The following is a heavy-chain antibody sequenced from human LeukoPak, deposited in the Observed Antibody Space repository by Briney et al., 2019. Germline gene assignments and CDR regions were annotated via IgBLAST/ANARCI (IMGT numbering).Heavy chain of an antibody. V-gene: IGHV1-2*02. Sequence: ASVKVSCKASGYTFTGYYMHWVRQAPGQGLEWMGWINPNSGGTNYAQKFQGRVTMTRDTSISTAYMELSRLRSDHTAVYYCARDGGYSAISDYWGQGTLVTVSS. CDR1: GYTFTGYY. CDR3: ARDGGYSAISDY. CDR2: INPNSGGT. D-gene: IGHD5-12*01. J-gene: IGHJ4*02.